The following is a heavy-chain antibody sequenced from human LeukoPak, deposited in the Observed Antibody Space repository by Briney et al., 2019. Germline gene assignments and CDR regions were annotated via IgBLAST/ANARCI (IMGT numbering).Heavy chain of an antibody. J-gene: IGHJ4*02. V-gene: IGHV3-74*01. CDR1: GFTLSAYW. Sequence: PGGSLRLSCAASGFTLSAYWMHWVRQAPGKGLMWVSRIEGDGNRITYADSAKGRFTISRDNAKNTLYLQMNSLRAEDTAVYYCTRDWRNLGYDYWGQGTLVTVSS. CDR2: IEGDGNRI. D-gene: IGHD5-12*01. CDR3: TRDWRNLGYDY.